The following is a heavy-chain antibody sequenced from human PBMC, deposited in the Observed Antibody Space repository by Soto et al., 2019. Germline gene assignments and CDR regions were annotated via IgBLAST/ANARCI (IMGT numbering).Heavy chain of an antibody. CDR1: GFSFTYYG. CDR2: IWYDGSNK. V-gene: IGHV3-33*01. CDR3: ARDGYSSTWNNFFDY. J-gene: IGHJ4*02. D-gene: IGHD6-13*01. Sequence: PGGSLRLSCAASGFSFTYYGMHLVRQAPGKGLEWVAVIWYDGSNKYYADSVKGRFTISRDNSKNMLYLQMNSLRAEDTAVYYCARDGYSSTWNNFFDYWGQGALVTVSS.